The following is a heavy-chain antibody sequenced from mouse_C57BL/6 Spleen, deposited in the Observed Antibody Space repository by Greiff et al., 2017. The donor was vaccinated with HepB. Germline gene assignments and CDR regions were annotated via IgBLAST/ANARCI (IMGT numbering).Heavy chain of an antibody. CDR1: GFTFSSYA. J-gene: IGHJ4*01. CDR2: ISDGGSYT. Sequence: EVQLKESGGGLVKPGGSLKLSCAASGFTFSSYAMSWVRQTPEKRLEWVATISDGGSYTYYPDNVKGRFTISRDNAKNNLYLQMSHLKSEDTAMYYCASGRDYYGSSYAMDYWGQGTSVTVSS. CDR3: ASGRDYYGSSYAMDY. V-gene: IGHV5-4*01. D-gene: IGHD1-1*01.